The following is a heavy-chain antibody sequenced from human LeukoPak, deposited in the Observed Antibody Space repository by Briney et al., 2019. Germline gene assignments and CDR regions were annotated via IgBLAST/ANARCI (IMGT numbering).Heavy chain of an antibody. CDR3: ARLSAVAGAVAFDY. CDR2: IYYSGST. J-gene: IGHJ4*02. D-gene: IGHD6-19*01. V-gene: IGHV4-59*08. Sequence: SETLSLTCTVSDGSISSYYWSWIRQPPGKGLEWIGYIYYSGSTNYNPSLKSRVTISVDTSKNQFSLKLSSVTAADTAVYYCARLSAVAGAVAFDYWGQGTLVTVSS. CDR1: DGSISSYY.